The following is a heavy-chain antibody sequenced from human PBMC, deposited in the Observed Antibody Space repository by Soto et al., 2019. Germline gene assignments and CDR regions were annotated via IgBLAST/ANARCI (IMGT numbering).Heavy chain of an antibody. V-gene: IGHV3-30*18. CDR3: AKGSPYSSSWHYYYYYGMDV. Sequence: GGSLRLSCAASGFTFSSYGMHWVRQAPGKGLEWVTVISYDGSNKYYADSVKGRFTISRDNSKNTLYLQMNSLRAEDTAVYYCAKGSPYSSSWHYYYYYGMDVWGQGTTVTVSS. D-gene: IGHD6-13*01. J-gene: IGHJ6*02. CDR2: ISYDGSNK. CDR1: GFTFSSYG.